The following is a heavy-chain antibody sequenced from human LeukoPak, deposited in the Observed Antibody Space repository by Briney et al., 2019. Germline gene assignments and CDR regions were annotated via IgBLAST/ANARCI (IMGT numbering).Heavy chain of an antibody. Sequence: GGSLRLSCAASGFSFSSYSMNWVRQAPGKGLEWVSSISSSSSYIYYTDSVKGRFTISRDNAKNSLYLQMNSLRAEDTAVYYCARGELHYYDSSGYYCRYWGQGTLVTVSS. D-gene: IGHD3-22*01. J-gene: IGHJ4*02. CDR3: ARGELHYYDSSGYYCRY. CDR2: ISSSSSYI. V-gene: IGHV3-21*01. CDR1: GFSFSSYS.